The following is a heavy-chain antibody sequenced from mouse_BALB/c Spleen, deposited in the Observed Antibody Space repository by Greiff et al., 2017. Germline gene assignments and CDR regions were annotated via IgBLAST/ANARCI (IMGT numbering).Heavy chain of an antibody. CDR2: ISSGSSTI. CDR1: GFTFSSFG. Sequence: DVHLVESGGGLVQPGGSRKLSCAASGFTFSSFGMHWVRQAPEKGLEWVAYISSGSSTIYYADTVKGRFTISRDNPKNTLFLQMTSLRSEDTAMYYCARTGDGYYVYAMDYWGQGTSVTVSS. CDR3: ARTGDGYYVYAMDY. V-gene: IGHV5-17*02. J-gene: IGHJ4*01. D-gene: IGHD2-3*01.